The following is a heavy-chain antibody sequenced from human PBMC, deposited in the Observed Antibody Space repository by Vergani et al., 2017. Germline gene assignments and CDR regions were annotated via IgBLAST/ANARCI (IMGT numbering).Heavy chain of an antibody. Sequence: QVQLVESGGGVVQPGRSLRLSCAASRFTFSSYAMHWVRQAPGKGLEWVAVISYDGSNKYYADSVKGRFTISRDNSKNTLYLQMNSLRAEDTAVYYCARSDSSRYYYYMDVWSKGTTVTVSS. CDR2: ISYDGSNK. CDR1: RFTFSSYA. CDR3: ARSDSSRYYYYMDV. D-gene: IGHD4-11*01. J-gene: IGHJ6*03. V-gene: IGHV3-30-3*01.